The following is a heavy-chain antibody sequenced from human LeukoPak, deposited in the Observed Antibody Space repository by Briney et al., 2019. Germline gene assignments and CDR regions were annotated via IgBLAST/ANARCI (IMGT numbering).Heavy chain of an antibody. D-gene: IGHD1-26*01. CDR3: ARVLGAGNFDS. CDR1: GFNFSYFA. J-gene: IGHJ4*02. Sequence: GGSLRLSCAVSGFNFSYFAMHWFRQAPGKGLEWVAVISHDGKKKYHADSVKGRFSISRDDSKNTLYLQMNSLTAEDTAVYFCARVLGAGNFDSWGQGALVTVSS. V-gene: IGHV3-30*04. CDR2: ISHDGKKK.